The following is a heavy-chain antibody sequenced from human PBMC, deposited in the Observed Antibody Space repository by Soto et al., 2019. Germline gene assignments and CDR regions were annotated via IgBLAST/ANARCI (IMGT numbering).Heavy chain of an antibody. Sequence: GASVKVSCKASGGTFSSYAISWVRQAPGQGLEWMGGIIPIFGTANYAQKFQGRVTITADESTSTAYMELSSLRSGDTAVYYCARQNTYYYDSSGPFVSAFDIWGQGTMVTVSS. CDR3: ARQNTYYYDSSGPFVSAFDI. CDR2: IIPIFGTA. J-gene: IGHJ3*02. V-gene: IGHV1-69*13. CDR1: GGTFSSYA. D-gene: IGHD3-22*01.